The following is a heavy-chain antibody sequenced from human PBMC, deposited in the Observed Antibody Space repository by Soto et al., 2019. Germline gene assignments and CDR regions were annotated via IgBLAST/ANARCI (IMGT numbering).Heavy chain of an antibody. CDR1: GFTFSSYA. J-gene: IGHJ6*02. CDR3: ARDPSYGDQTGLVHYYYGLDV. CDR2: ISGSGGST. V-gene: IGHV3-23*01. D-gene: IGHD4-17*01. Sequence: GGSLGLSCAASGFTFSSYAMSWVRQAPGKGLEWVSAISGSGGSTYYADSVKGRFTISRDNSKRTLDLQMNSLRPEDTAVYYCARDPSYGDQTGLVHYYYGLDVWGQGTTVTVSS.